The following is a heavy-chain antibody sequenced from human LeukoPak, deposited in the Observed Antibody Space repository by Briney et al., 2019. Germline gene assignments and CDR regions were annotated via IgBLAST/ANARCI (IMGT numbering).Heavy chain of an antibody. CDR1: GFTFSSYA. Sequence: GRSLRLSCAASGFTFSSYAMHWVRQAPGKGLEWVAVISYDGSNKYYADSVKGRFTISRDNSKNTLYLQINSLRAEDTAVYYCAREKFPEGDADYYYYFGMDVWGQGITVTVSS. J-gene: IGHJ6*02. V-gene: IGHV3-30-3*01. CDR2: ISYDGSNK. CDR3: AREKFPEGDADYYYYFGMDV. D-gene: IGHD1-14*01.